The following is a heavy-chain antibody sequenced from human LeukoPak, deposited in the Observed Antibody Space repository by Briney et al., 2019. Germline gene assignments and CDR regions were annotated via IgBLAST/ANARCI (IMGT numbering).Heavy chain of an antibody. J-gene: IGHJ2*01. CDR3: AKDPEEWFHWYFDL. Sequence: PGGSLRLSCAASGFTFSDYYMSWIRQAPGKGLEWVSGISGSGGGTHYADSVKGRFTISRDNSKNTLYLQMNSLRAEDTAVYYCAKDPEEWFHWYFDLWGRGTLVTVFS. D-gene: IGHD3-3*01. CDR1: GFTFSDYY. CDR2: ISGSGGGT. V-gene: IGHV3-23*01.